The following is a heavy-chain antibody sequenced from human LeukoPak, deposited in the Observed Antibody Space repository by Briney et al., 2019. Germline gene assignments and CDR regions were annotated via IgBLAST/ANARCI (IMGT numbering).Heavy chain of an antibody. J-gene: IGHJ4*02. CDR1: GGSISSGSYY. CDR2: IYTSGST. Sequence: PSETLSLTCTVSGGSISSGSYYWSWIRQPAGKGLEWIGRIYTSGSTNYNPSLKSRVTISVDTSKNQFSLKLSSVTAADTAVYYCAREKYDILTDYYFDYWGQGTLVTVSS. CDR3: AREKYDILTDYYFDY. D-gene: IGHD3-9*01. V-gene: IGHV4-61*02.